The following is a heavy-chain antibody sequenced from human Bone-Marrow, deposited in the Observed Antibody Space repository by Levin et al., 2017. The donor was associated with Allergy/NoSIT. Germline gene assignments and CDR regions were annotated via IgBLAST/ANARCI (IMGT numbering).Heavy chain of an antibody. V-gene: IGHV1-2*02. CDR1: GYTFTGYY. CDR2: INPNSGGT. J-gene: IGHJ4*02. Sequence: ASVKVSCKASGYTFTGYYMHWVRQAPGQGLEWMGWINPNSGGTNYAQKFQGRVTMTRDTSISTAYMELSRLRSDDTAVYYCARDWEYCSSTSCDNWLDYWGQGTLVTVSS. CDR3: ARDWEYCSSTSCDNWLDY. D-gene: IGHD2-2*02.